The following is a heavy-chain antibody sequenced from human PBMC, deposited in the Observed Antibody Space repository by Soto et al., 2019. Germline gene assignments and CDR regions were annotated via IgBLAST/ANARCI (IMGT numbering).Heavy chain of an antibody. CDR1: GFTFSSYS. D-gene: IGHD3-22*01. CDR2: ISSSSSYI. CDR3: ARDPYDSSGYYVY. Sequence: VGSLRLSCAASGFTFSSYSMNWVRQAPGKGLEWVSYISSSSSYIYYADSVKGRFTISRDNAKNSLCLQMNSLRAEDMAVYYCARDPYDSSGYYVYWGQGTLVTVSS. J-gene: IGHJ4*02. V-gene: IGHV3-21*01.